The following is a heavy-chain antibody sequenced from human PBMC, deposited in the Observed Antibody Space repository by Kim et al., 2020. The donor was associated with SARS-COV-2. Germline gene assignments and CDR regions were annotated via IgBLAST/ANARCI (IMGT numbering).Heavy chain of an antibody. V-gene: IGHV7-4-1*02. CDR1: GYPFISYS. CDR2: INTNTGKP. D-gene: IGHD1-7*01. J-gene: IGHJ4*02. CDR3: AREGSELFFDY. Sequence: ASVKVSCKAFGYPFISYSINWVRQAPGQGLQWMGLINTNTGKPTYAQGFTGRFIFSLDTSLNTAHLQISDLKAEDTGLYYCAREGSELFFDYLGQGTLVT.